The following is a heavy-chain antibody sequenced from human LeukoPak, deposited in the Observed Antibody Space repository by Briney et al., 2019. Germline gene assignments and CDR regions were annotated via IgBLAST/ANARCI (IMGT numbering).Heavy chain of an antibody. CDR3: ARAGFDDILSYFDY. V-gene: IGHV3-21*01. CDR2: ISSSSSYI. D-gene: IGHD3-9*01. Sequence: GGSLRLSCAASGFTFSSYSMNWVRQAPGKGLEWVSSISSSSSYIYYADSVKGRFTISRDNAKNSLYLQMNSLRAEDTAVYYCARAGFDDILSYFDYWGQGTLATVSS. CDR1: GFTFSSYS. J-gene: IGHJ4*02.